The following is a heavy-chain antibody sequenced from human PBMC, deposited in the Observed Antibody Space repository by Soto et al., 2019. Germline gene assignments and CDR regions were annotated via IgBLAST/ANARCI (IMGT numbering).Heavy chain of an antibody. J-gene: IGHJ4*02. CDR3: ARTTGGDTAIGYYFDY. CDR2: IYYSGST. V-gene: IGHV4-31*03. Sequence: SETLSLTCTVSGGSISSGGYYWSWIRQHPGKGLEWIGYIYYSGSTYYNPSLKSRVTISGDPSKNQFSLKLSSVTAADTAVYYCARTTGGDTAIGYYFDYWGQGTLVTVSS. D-gene: IGHD5-18*01. CDR1: GGSISSGGYY.